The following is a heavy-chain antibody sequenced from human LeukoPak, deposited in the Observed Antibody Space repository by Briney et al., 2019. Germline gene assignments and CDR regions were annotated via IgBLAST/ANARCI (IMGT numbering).Heavy chain of an antibody. D-gene: IGHD1/OR15-1a*01. CDR3: ARGAADRNNYYYYIDV. J-gene: IGHJ6*03. Sequence: SETLSLTCTVSGGSISSYYWSWIRQPPGKGLEWIGYIYYSGSTNYNPSLKSRVTISVDTSKNQFSLKLTSVTAADTAVYYCARGAADRNNYYYYIDVWGKGTTVTVSS. V-gene: IGHV4-59*12. CDR2: IYYSGST. CDR1: GGSISSYY.